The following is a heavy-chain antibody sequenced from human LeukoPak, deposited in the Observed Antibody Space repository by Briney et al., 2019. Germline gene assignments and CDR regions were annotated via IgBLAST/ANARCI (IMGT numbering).Heavy chain of an antibody. CDR1: GTSITRTY. V-gene: IGHV4-59*08. CDR3: ARRATSGNYQMLHFDS. CDR2: VYDTGDT. D-gene: IGHD1-7*01. Sequence: SETLSLTCTVSGTSITRTYWSWIRQPPGRGLESVGYVYDTGDTNYNPSLKSRVTMSLDTSKNQFSLTLSSVTAADTAIYYCARRATSGNYQMLHFDSWGQGILLTVSS. J-gene: IGHJ4*02.